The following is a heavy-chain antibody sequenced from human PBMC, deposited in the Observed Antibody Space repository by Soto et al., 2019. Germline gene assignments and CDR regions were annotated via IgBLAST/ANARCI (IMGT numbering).Heavy chain of an antibody. V-gene: IGHV1-2*04. D-gene: IGHD3-9*01. CDR3: ARTSYDLLSGFYVPFDS. J-gene: IGHJ4*02. CDR2: INPNSGDT. CDR1: GYTFIDHY. Sequence: QVHLVQSGAEVKNLGASVKVSCKASGYTFIDHYVHWVRQAPGQGLEWVGCINPNSGDTKYEQRFQGWVTMTRDTSISTAYMELTRRRSDDTAVYYCARTSYDLLSGFYVPFDSWGQGTLVTVAS.